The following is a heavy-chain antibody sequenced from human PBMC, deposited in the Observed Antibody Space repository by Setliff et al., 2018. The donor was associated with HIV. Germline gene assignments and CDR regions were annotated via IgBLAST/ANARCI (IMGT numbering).Heavy chain of an antibody. Sequence: ASVKVSCKVSGYSLTTYDINWVRQATGQGLEWMGWMNPHSGKTGYAQEFQGRVTMTWDTSTSTAYMELSSLRSDDTAVYYCARTDRDPWGQGTLVTVSS. V-gene: IGHV1-8*01. CDR1: GYSLTTYD. CDR3: ARTDRDP. CDR2: MNPHSGKT. J-gene: IGHJ5*01.